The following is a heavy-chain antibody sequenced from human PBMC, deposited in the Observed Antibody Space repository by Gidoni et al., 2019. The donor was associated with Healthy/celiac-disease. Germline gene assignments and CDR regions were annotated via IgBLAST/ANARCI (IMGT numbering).Heavy chain of an antibody. D-gene: IGHD6-6*01. V-gene: IGHV3-48*01. CDR2: IISSSSTI. Sequence: EVQLVESGGGLVQPGGSLRLSCAASGFTFSRYSMPWVLQAPGKGLEWFSYIISSSSTIYYAVSVKGRFTISRDNAKNSLYLQMNSLRAEDTAVYYCARDGGPYSSSSRVAGHFDYWGQGTLVTVSS. CDR3: ARDGGPYSSSSRVAGHFDY. CDR1: GFTFSRYS. J-gene: IGHJ4*02.